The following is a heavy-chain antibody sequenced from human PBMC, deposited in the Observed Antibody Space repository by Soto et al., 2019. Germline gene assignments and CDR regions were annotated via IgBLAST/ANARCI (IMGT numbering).Heavy chain of an antibody. V-gene: IGHV3-48*03. CDR3: ARGRYALGV. CDR2: ITSGGTVF. J-gene: IGHJ6*02. D-gene: IGHD3-9*01. Sequence: GALRLSCAASGFNVGDYEMNWVRQAPGKGLEWISMITSGGTVFYYADSVRGRFAISRDDTENSLHLQMNSLRVEDTAMYYCARGRYALGVWGQGTTVTVSS. CDR1: GFNVGDYE.